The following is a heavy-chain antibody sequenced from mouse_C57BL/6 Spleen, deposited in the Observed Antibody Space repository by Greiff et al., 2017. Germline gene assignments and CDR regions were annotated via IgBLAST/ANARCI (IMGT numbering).Heavy chain of an antibody. CDR1: GFTFNTYA. D-gene: IGHD1-1*01. Sequence: EVQVVESGGGLVQPKGSLKLSCAASGFTFNTYAMHWVRQAPGKGLEWVARIRSKSSNYATYYADSVKDRFTISRDDSQSMLYLQMNNLKTEDTAMYYCVRDIYYYEGWYFDVWGTGTTVTVSS. J-gene: IGHJ1*03. CDR3: VRDIYYYEGWYFDV. V-gene: IGHV10-3*01. CDR2: IRSKSSNYAT.